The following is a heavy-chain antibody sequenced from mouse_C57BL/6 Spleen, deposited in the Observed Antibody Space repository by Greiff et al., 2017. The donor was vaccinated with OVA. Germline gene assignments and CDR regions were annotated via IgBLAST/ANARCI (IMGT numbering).Heavy chain of an antibody. D-gene: IGHD1-1*01. CDR2: INPYNGGT. CDR3: ARFATVVATRYYYAVDY. Sequence: VQLKESGPVLVKPGASVKMSCKASGYTFTDYYMNWVKQSHGKSLEWIGVINPYNGGTSYNQKFKGKATLTVDKSSSTAYMELNSLTSEDSAVYYCARFATVVATRYYYAVDYWGQGTSVTVSS. V-gene: IGHV1-19*01. J-gene: IGHJ4*01. CDR1: GYTFTDYY.